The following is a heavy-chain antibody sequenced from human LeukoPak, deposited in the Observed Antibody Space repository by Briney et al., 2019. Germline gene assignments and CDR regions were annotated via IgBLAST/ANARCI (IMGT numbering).Heavy chain of an antibody. CDR1: GGSFGGYY. CDR3: ARAYSSSWYWNWFDP. CDR2: INHSGST. V-gene: IGHV4-34*01. Sequence: PSETLSLTCAVYGGSFGGYYWSWIRQPPGKGLEWIGEINHSGSTYYNPSLKSRVTISVDMSKNQFSLKMSSVTAADTAVYYCARAYSSSWYWNWFDPWGQGTLVTVSS. J-gene: IGHJ5*02. D-gene: IGHD6-13*01.